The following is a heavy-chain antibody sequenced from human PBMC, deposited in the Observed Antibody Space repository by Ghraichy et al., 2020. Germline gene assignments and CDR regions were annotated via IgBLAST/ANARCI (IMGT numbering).Heavy chain of an antibody. Sequence: SETLSLTFTVSGGSISSSSYYWGWIRQPPGKGLEWIGSIYYSGSTYYNPSLKSRVTISVDTSKNQFSLKLSSVTAADTAVYYCARRGVWFGESNWFDPWGQGTLVTVSS. V-gene: IGHV4-39*01. CDR1: GGSISSSSYY. J-gene: IGHJ5*02. CDR3: ARRGVWFGESNWFDP. CDR2: IYYSGST. D-gene: IGHD3-10*01.